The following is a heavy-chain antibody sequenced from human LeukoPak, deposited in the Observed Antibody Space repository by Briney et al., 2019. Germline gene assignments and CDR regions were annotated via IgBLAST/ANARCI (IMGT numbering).Heavy chain of an antibody. J-gene: IGHJ6*03. Sequence: SETLSLTCTVSGGSISSGSYYWGWIRQPPGKGLEWIGTIYYTGSTYYNPSLKSRVTISVDTSKNQFSLKVSSVTAADTAVYYCARQVRVYYYYMDVWGKGTTVTVAS. CDR3: ARQVRVYYYYMDV. CDR2: IYYTGST. V-gene: IGHV4-39*01. D-gene: IGHD1-1*01. CDR1: GGSISSGSYY.